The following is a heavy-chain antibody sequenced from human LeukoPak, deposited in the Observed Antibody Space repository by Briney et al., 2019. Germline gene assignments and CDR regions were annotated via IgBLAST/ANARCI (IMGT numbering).Heavy chain of an antibody. CDR1: GGSISSYY. Sequence: SETLSLTCTVSGGSISSYYWSWIRQPPGKGLEWIGYIYYSGSTNYNPSLKSRVTISVDTSKNQFSLKLSSVTAADTAVYYCARLPQRWYQVGGYFDYWGQGTLVTVSS. CDR3: ARLPQRWYQVGGYFDY. J-gene: IGHJ4*02. CDR2: IYYSGST. V-gene: IGHV4-59*08. D-gene: IGHD6-13*01.